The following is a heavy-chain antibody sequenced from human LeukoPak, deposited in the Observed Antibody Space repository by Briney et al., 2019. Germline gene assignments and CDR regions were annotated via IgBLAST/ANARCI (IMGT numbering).Heavy chain of an antibody. CDR3: ARDLREYYYDSSGPLGI. D-gene: IGHD3-22*01. V-gene: IGHV1-69*04. J-gene: IGHJ3*02. Sequence: SVKVFCKASGGTFSSYTISWGRQAPGQGLEWMGRIIPILGIANYAQKFQGRVTITADKSTSTAYMELSSLRSEDTAVYYCARDLREYYYDSSGPLGIWGQGTMVTVSS. CDR2: IIPILGIA. CDR1: GGTFSSYT.